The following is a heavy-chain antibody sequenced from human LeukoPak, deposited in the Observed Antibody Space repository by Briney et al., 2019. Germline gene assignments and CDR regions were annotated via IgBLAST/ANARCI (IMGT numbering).Heavy chain of an antibody. CDR1: GFPLSSYA. CDR3: AKDIGPDYGDYLDY. D-gene: IGHD4-17*01. Sequence: GGSLRLSCAAPGFPLSSYAMAWVRQAPGKGLEWVSAISGSGAYTYYADSVKGRFAISRDSSKNMLYLQMNSLRAEDTAIYYCAKDIGPDYGDYLDYWGQGTLVTVSS. CDR2: ISGSGAYT. J-gene: IGHJ4*02. V-gene: IGHV3-23*01.